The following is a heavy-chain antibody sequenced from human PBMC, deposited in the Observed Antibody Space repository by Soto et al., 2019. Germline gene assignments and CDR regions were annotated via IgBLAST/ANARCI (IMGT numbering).Heavy chain of an antibody. CDR2: IKQDGSEK. CDR3: ARDDVGSSSWYYFDY. Sequence: EVQLVESGGGLVQPGGSLRLSCAASGFTFSSYWMSWVRQAPGKGLEWVANIKQDGSEKYYVDSVKGRFTISRDNAKNSLYLQMNSLRAEDTAVYYCARDDVGSSSWYYFDYWGQGTLVTVSS. D-gene: IGHD6-13*01. J-gene: IGHJ4*02. CDR1: GFTFSSYW. V-gene: IGHV3-7*01.